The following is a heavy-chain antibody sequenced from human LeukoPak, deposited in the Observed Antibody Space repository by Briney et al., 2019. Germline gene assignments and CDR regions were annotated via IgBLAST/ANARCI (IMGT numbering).Heavy chain of an antibody. CDR1: GGSISTYY. J-gene: IGHJ4*02. CDR2: IHYSGSA. Sequence: TSETLSLTCTVSGGSISTYYWSWIRQTPGKGLEWIGCIHYSGSANYNPSLNSRVTISVDTSKNQFSLKVNSVTAADTAVYYCARGTHSSSPIPLDYWGQGTLVTVSS. D-gene: IGHD6-6*01. V-gene: IGHV4-59*01. CDR3: ARGTHSSSPIPLDY.